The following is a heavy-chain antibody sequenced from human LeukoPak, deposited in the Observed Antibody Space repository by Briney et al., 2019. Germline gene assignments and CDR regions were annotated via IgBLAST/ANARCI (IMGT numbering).Heavy chain of an antibody. D-gene: IGHD2-21*02. CDR3: ARDREVTAILNYSYYYGMDV. V-gene: IGHV1-18*01. Sequence: ASVKLSCKASGYTFTSYAISWVRQAPGQGLEWMGWISAYNGNTNYAQKLQGRVTMTTDTSTSTAYMELRSLRSDDTAVYYCARDREVTAILNYSYYYGMDVWGQGTRVTVSS. J-gene: IGHJ6*02. CDR1: GYTFTSYA. CDR2: ISAYNGNT.